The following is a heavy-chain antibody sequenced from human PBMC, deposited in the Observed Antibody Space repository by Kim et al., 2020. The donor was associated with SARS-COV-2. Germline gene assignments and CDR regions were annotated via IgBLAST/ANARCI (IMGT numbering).Heavy chain of an antibody. CDR3: ARSSGSYYPDAFDI. V-gene: IGHV3-13*04. CDR2: IGTAGDT. CDR1: GFTFSSYD. D-gene: IGHD3-10*01. Sequence: GGSLRLSCAASGFTFSSYDMHWVRQATGKGLEWVSAIGTAGDTYYPGSVKGRFTISRENAKNSLYLQMNSLRAGDTAVYYCARSSGSYYPDAFDIWGQGTMVTVSS. J-gene: IGHJ3*02.